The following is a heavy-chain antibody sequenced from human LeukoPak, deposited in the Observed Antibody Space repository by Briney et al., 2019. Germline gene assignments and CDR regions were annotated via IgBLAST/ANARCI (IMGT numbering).Heavy chain of an antibody. J-gene: IGHJ3*02. CDR2: TYYRPKWYN. V-gene: IGHV6-1*01. CDR3: ARHRRGASRAFEI. D-gene: IGHD2-2*01. CDR1: GDSVSSNSAA. Sequence: SQTLSLTCAISGDSVSSNSAAWNWIRQSPSRGLEWLGRTYYRPKWYNDYAVSVKSRVTINPDTSKNQFSLKLNSVTAADTAVYFCARHRRGASRAFEIWGQGTMVTVSS.